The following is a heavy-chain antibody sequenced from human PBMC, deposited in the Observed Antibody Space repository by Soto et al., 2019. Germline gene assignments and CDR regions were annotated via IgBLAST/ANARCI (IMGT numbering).Heavy chain of an antibody. J-gene: IGHJ6*02. CDR3: VMVDNYVTPTPQDV. D-gene: IGHD3-16*01. CDR2: ISPYTGNT. CDR1: GYIFVNYG. Sequence: QVQLVQSGDEVKKPGASVKVSCKASGYIFVNYGIAWVRQAPRQGLEWMGWISPYTGNTHSASKVQGRLTMTTDTSTSTAYMELGSLTSDDAAVYYCVMVDNYVTPTPQDVWGQGTTVTVSS. V-gene: IGHV1-18*01.